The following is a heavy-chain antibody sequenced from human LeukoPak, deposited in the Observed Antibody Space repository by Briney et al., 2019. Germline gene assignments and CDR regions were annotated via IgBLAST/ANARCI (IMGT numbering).Heavy chain of an antibody. CDR2: ISNSGGST. J-gene: IGHJ4*02. CDR1: GFIFSNWA. D-gene: IGHD2-2*01. Sequence: GGSLRLSCTASGFIFSNWAMSWVRQAPGKGLEWVSSISNSGGSTYYADSVKGRFTISRGNSENTLYLQMKSLRADDTAVYYCAKAGSTAWTAVDYWGQGTLVTVSS. CDR3: AKAGSTAWTAVDY. V-gene: IGHV3-23*01.